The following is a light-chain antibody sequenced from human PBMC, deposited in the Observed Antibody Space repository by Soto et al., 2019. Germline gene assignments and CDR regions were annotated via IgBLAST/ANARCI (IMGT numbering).Light chain of an antibody. J-gene: IGLJ1*01. CDR1: SSDVGGYNY. Sequence: QSALTQPRSVSGSPGQSVTISCTGTSSDVGGYNYVSWYQQHPGKAPKLMIYDVSKRPSWVPDRFSGSKSGNTASLTISGLQAEDEVDYYCCSYAGSYTYVFGTGTKLTVL. CDR3: CSYAGSYTYV. V-gene: IGLV2-11*01. CDR2: DVS.